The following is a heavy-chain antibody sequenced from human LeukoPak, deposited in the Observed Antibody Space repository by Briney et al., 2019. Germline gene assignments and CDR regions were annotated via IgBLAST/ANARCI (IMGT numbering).Heavy chain of an antibody. Sequence: ASVKVSCKASGYTFTSYYMHWVRQAPGQGLEWMGWISVYNGNTNYAQKFQGRVTMTTDTSTSTAYMELRSLRSDDTAVYYCARDKYDFWSGMYYYYGMDVWGQGTTVTVSS. CDR1: GYTFTSYY. J-gene: IGHJ6*02. CDR2: ISVYNGNT. D-gene: IGHD3-3*01. CDR3: ARDKYDFWSGMYYYYGMDV. V-gene: IGHV1-18*04.